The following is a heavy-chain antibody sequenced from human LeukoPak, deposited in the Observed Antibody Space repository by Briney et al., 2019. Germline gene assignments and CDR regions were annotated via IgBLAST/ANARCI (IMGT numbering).Heavy chain of an antibody. Sequence: GASVKVSCKASGYTLTGYYMHWVRQAPGQGLEWMGWINPNSGGTNYAQKFQGRVTMTRDTSISTAYMELSRLRSDDTAVYYCARIRLYGSGSYAFDYWGQGTLVTVSS. CDR1: GYTLTGYY. CDR3: ARIRLYGSGSYAFDY. D-gene: IGHD1-26*01. J-gene: IGHJ4*02. CDR2: INPNSGGT. V-gene: IGHV1-2*02.